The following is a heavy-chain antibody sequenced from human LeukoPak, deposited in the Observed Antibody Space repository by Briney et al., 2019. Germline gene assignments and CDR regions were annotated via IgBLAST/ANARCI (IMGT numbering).Heavy chain of an antibody. J-gene: IGHJ3*02. D-gene: IGHD1-7*01. Sequence: GGSLRLSCAASGFTFSSYWMSWVRQAPGKGLEWVANIKQDGSEKYYVDSVKGRFTISRDNAKNSLYLQMNSLRAEDTAVYHCARSKSWNSTDAFDIWGQGTMVTVSS. CDR2: IKQDGSEK. V-gene: IGHV3-7*01. CDR1: GFTFSSYW. CDR3: ARSKSWNSTDAFDI.